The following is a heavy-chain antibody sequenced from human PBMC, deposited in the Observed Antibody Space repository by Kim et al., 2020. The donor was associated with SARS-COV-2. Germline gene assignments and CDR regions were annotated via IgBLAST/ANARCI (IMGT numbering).Heavy chain of an antibody. CDR2: IWYDGSNK. J-gene: IGHJ4*02. V-gene: IGHV3-33*01. D-gene: IGHD4-17*01. Sequence: GGSLRLSCAASGFTFSSYGMHWVRQAPGKGLEWVAVIWYDGSNKYYADSAKGRFTISRDNSKNTLYLQMNSLRAEDTAVYYCAREDDYGDYEGYFDYWGQGTLVTVSS. CDR3: AREDDYGDYEGYFDY. CDR1: GFTFSSYG.